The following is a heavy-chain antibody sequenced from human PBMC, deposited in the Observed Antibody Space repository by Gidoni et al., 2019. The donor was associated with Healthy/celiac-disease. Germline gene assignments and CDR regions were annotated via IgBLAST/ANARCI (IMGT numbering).Heavy chain of an antibody. J-gene: IGHJ3*02. D-gene: IGHD6-19*01. Sequence: EVQLLESGGGLVQPGGSLRLSCSASGFTFSSYATSWVRQAPGKGLGWVSAISGSGGSTYYADSVKGRFTISRDNSKNTLYLQMNSLRAEDTAVYYCAKFLWAEGWGAFDIWGQGTMVTVSS. V-gene: IGHV3-23*01. CDR1: GFTFSSYA. CDR2: ISGSGGST. CDR3: AKFLWAEGWGAFDI.